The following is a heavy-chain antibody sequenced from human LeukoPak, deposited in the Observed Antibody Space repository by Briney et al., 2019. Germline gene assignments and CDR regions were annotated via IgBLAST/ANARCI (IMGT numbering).Heavy chain of an antibody. D-gene: IGHD3-22*01. Sequence: GGSLRLSCAASGFTVSSNYMSGVRQAPGRGVEWVSVIYIGGSTYYADSVKGRFTISRDNSKNTLYLQMNSLRAEDTAVYYCARDRYDSSGYDYWGQGTLVTVSS. V-gene: IGHV3-66*01. CDR2: IYIGGST. J-gene: IGHJ4*02. CDR3: ARDRYDSSGYDY. CDR1: GFTVSSNY.